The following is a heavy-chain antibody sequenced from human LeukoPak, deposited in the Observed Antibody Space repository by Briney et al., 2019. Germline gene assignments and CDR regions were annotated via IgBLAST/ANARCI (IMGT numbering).Heavy chain of an antibody. V-gene: IGHV1-8*01. CDR1: GYTFTTYD. D-gene: IGHD6-13*01. CDR2: MNPNSGNT. J-gene: IGHJ1*01. Sequence: ASVRVSCKASGYTFTTYDINWVRQAPGQGLEWMGWMNPNSGNTGYAQKFQGRVTMTRNTSISTAYMELSSLRSEDTAVHYCARNGQQARHFQHWGQGTLVTVSS. CDR3: ARNGQQARHFQH.